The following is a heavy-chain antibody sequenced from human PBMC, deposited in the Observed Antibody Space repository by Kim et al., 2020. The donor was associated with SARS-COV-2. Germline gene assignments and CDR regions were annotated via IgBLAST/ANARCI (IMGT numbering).Heavy chain of an antibody. CDR2: IYYSGST. CDR1: GGSISSSSYY. D-gene: IGHD3-3*01. V-gene: IGHV4-39*01. CDR3: ARHSPYAKKDFWS. Sequence: SETLSLTCTVSGGSISSSSYYWGWIRQPPGKGLEWVGSIYYSGSTYYNPSLKSRVTISVDTSKNQFSLKLSSVTAADTAVYYCARHSPYAKKDFWSWGQGTLVTVSS. J-gene: IGHJ4*02.